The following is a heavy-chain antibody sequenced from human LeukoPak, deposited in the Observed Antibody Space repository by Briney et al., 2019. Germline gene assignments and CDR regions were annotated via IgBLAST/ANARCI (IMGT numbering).Heavy chain of an antibody. Sequence: GGSLRLSCAASGIIFSNYWMHWVRQAPGKGLEWVSTISGSGGRTYYADSVKGRFSISRDNYKNTLYLQMNSLRAEDTAVYYCAKDALSFNGDWFDSWGQGTLVTVSS. V-gene: IGHV3-23*01. J-gene: IGHJ5*01. CDR2: ISGSGGRT. CDR3: AKDALSFNGDWFDS. D-gene: IGHD3-16*02. CDR1: GIIFSNYW.